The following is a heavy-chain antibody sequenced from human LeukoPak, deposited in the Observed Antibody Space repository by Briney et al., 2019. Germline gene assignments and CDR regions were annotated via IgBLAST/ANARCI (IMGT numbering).Heavy chain of an antibody. Sequence: GGSLRLSCAASGFTFSSYSMNWVRQAPGKGLEWVSSISSSSSYIYYADSVKGRFTISRDNAKNSLHLQMNSLRAEDTAVYYCARASYCSSTSCYPLNFDYWGQGTLVTVSS. CDR2: ISSSSSYI. J-gene: IGHJ4*02. D-gene: IGHD2-2*01. CDR1: GFTFSSYS. V-gene: IGHV3-21*01. CDR3: ARASYCSSTSCYPLNFDY.